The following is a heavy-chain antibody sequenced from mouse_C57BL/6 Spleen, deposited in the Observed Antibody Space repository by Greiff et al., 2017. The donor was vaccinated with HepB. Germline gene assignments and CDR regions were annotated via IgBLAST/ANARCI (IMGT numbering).Heavy chain of an antibody. CDR2: IDPETGGT. CDR1: GYTFTDYE. D-gene: IGHD1-1*02. J-gene: IGHJ3*01. Sequence: LVESGAELVRPGASVTLSCKASGYTFTDYEMHWVKQTPVHGLEWIGAIDPETGGTAYNQKFKGKAILTADKSSSTAYMELRSLTSEDSAVYYCTRNYGPYWGQGTLVTVSA. V-gene: IGHV1-15*01. CDR3: TRNYGPY.